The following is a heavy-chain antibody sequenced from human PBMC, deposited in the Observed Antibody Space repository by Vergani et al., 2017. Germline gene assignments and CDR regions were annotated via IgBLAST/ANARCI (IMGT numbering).Heavy chain of an antibody. CDR1: GGTFSSYA. V-gene: IGHV1-69*01. CDR3: ASDGSGSYPPDWIDP. CDR2: IIPIFGTA. Sequence: QVQLVQSGAEVKKPGSSVKVSCKASGGTFSSYAISWVRQAPGKGLEWMGGIIPIFGTANYAQKLQGRVTMTTDPSTSTAYMELRSLRSDDTAVYYCASDGSGSYPPDWIDPWGQGTLVTVSS. D-gene: IGHD3-10*01. J-gene: IGHJ5*02.